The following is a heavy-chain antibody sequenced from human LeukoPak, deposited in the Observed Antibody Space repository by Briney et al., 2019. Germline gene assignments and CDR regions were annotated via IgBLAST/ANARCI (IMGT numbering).Heavy chain of an antibody. CDR1: GYTFTGYY. CDR3: GVVTAIRTFDY. D-gene: IGHD2-21*02. Sequence: ASVKVSYKASGYTFTGYYMHWVRQAPGQGLEWMGRINPNSGGTNYAQKFQGRVTMTRDTSISTAYMELSRLRSDDTAVYYCGVVTAIRTFDYWGQGTLVTVSS. J-gene: IGHJ4*02. V-gene: IGHV1-2*06. CDR2: INPNSGGT.